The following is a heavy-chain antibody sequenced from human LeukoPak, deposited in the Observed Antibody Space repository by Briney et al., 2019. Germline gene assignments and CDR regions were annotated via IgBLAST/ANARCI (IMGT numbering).Heavy chain of an antibody. D-gene: IGHD3-3*01. CDR3: ATTGIFGVAKGYFDY. Sequence: ASVKVSCKASGYTFTGYYMHWVRQAPGQGLEWMGRINPNSGGTNYAQKFQGRVTMTRDTSISTAYMELSRLRSDDTAVYYCATTGIFGVAKGYFDYWDQGTLVTVSS. J-gene: IGHJ4*02. V-gene: IGHV1-2*06. CDR1: GYTFTGYY. CDR2: INPNSGGT.